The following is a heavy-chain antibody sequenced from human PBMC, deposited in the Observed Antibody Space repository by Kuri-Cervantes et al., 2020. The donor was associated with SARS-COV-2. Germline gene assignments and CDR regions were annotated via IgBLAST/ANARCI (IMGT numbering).Heavy chain of an antibody. D-gene: IGHD3-3*01. CDR3: AKPGVVRSAFDY. Sequence: GGSLRLSCAASGFSFSNFAMNWVRQAPGKGLEWVSSISSSSSYIYYADSVKGRFTISRDNAKNSLYLQMNSLRAEDTAVYYCAKPGVVRSAFDYWGQGTLVTVSS. CDR2: ISSSSSYI. J-gene: IGHJ4*02. V-gene: IGHV3-21*01. CDR1: GFSFSNFA.